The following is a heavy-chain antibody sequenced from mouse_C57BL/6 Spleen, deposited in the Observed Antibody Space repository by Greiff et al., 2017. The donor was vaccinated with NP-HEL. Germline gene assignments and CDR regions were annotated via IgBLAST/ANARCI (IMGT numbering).Heavy chain of an antibody. V-gene: IGHV1-59*01. CDR2: IDPSDSYT. Sequence: QVQLQQPGAELVRPGTSVKLSCKASGYTFTSYWMHWVKQRPGQGLEWIGVIDPSDSYTNYNQKFKGKGTLTIDTSSSTAYMQLSSLTSEDSAVYYYARRGYANSRDYWGQGTTLTVSS. J-gene: IGHJ2*01. CDR1: GYTFTSYW. CDR3: ARRGYANSRDY. D-gene: IGHD2-1*01.